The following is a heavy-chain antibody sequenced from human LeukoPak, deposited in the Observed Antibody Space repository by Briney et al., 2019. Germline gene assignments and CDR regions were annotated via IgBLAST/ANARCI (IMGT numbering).Heavy chain of an antibody. CDR1: SGSITSYY. CDR3: AGAPNRHFFDY. Sequence: PSETLSLTCTVSSGSITSYYWSWIRQPPGNGLEYIGHIYYTGTTDYNPSLKSRVTMSVDTSKNQFSLRLISVTAFDTAVYFCAGAPNRHFFDYWGHGTLVAVSS. J-gene: IGHJ4*01. V-gene: IGHV4-59*01. CDR2: IYYTGTT.